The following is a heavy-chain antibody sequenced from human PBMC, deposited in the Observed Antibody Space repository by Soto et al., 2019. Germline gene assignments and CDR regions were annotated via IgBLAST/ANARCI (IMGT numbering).Heavy chain of an antibody. CDR1: GYIFAKNY. J-gene: IGHJ6*02. CDR2: INPSAGSS. V-gene: IGHV1-46*01. CDR3: ARGQTIAAALSMDV. D-gene: IGHD6-13*01. Sequence: QVQLVQSGAEAKKPGASVRISCKASGYIFAKNYMYWVRQAPGQGPEWMGLINPSAGSSINAQKFQGRLTITSDTSTGTVYMDLSGLRPEDTAVYFCARGQTIAAALSMDVWGQGTTVIVSS.